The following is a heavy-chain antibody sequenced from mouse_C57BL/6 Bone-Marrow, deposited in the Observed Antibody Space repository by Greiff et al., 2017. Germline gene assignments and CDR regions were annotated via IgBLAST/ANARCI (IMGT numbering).Heavy chain of an antibody. D-gene: IGHD1-1*01. J-gene: IGHJ2*01. CDR3: ARRLTTVVALDY. V-gene: IGHV5-17*01. Sequence: EVKLVESGGGLVKPGGSLKLSCAASGFTFSDYGMHWVRQAPEKGLEWVAYISSGSSTIYYADPVKGRFTISRDNAKNTLFLQMTSLRSEDTAMYYCARRLTTVVALDYWGQGTTLTVSS. CDR2: ISSGSSTI. CDR1: GFTFSDYG.